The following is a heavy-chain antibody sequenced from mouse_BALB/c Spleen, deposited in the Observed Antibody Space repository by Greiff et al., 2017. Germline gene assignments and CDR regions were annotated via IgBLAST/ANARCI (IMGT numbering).Heavy chain of an antibody. Sequence: QVQLQQSGAELVKPGASVKLSCKASGYTFTSYYMYWVKQRPGQGLEWIGEINPSNGGTNFNEKFKSKATLTVDKSSSTAYMQLSSLTSEDSAVYYCTRSGRGLLTYFDYWGQGTTLTVSS. D-gene: IGHD2-3*01. J-gene: IGHJ2*01. CDR2: INPSNGGT. V-gene: IGHV1S81*02. CDR1: GYTFTSYY. CDR3: TRSGRGLLTYFDY.